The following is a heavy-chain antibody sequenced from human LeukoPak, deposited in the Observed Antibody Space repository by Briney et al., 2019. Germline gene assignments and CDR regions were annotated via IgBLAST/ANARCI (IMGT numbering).Heavy chain of an antibody. Sequence: NPSETLSLTCSVSGASISPDGYYWAWIRLPPGKGLEWIASISYSGTTFYNPSLKSRAAISVDTSENYFSMRLTSVTAADTAVYYCAKIGDENGGYYRYWGQGTLVTVSS. CDR1: GASISPDGYY. CDR3: AKIGDENGGYYRY. D-gene: IGHD3-3*01. V-gene: IGHV4-39*02. CDR2: ISYSGTT. J-gene: IGHJ4*02.